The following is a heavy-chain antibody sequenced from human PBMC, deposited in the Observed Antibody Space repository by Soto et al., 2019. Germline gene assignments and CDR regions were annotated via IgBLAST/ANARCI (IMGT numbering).Heavy chain of an antibody. CDR2: ISAYNGNT. CDR1: GYTFTSYG. J-gene: IGHJ6*02. D-gene: IGHD6-19*01. CDR3: ARAAVAGIYYYGMDV. Sequence: ASVNVSCKASGYTFTSYGISWVRQAPGQGLEWMGWISAYNGNTNYAQKLQGRVTMTTDTPTSTAYMELRSLRSDDTAVYYCARAAVAGIYYYGMDVWGQGTTVTVSS. V-gene: IGHV1-18*01.